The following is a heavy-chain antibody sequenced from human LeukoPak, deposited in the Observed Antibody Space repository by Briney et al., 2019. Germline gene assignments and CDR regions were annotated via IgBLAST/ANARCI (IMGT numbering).Heavy chain of an antibody. J-gene: IGHJ6*02. CDR3: AKASRNQLQHYYYYGMDV. V-gene: IGHV3-23*01. D-gene: IGHD2-2*01. Sequence: RSGGSLRLSCAASGFTFSSYAMSWVRQAPGKGLEWVSAISGSGGSTYYADSVKGRFTISRDNSKNTLYLQMNSLRAEDTAVYYCAKASRNQLQHYYYYGMDVWGQGTTVTVSS. CDR2: ISGSGGST. CDR1: GFTFSSYA.